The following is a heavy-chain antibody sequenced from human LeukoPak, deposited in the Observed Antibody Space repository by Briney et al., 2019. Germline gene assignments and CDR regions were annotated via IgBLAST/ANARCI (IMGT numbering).Heavy chain of an antibody. V-gene: IGHV3-30*18. D-gene: IGHD1-26*01. CDR2: ISYDGSNK. Sequence: GGSLRLSCAASGFTFSSYGMHWVRQAPGKGLEWVAVISYDGSNKYYADSVKGRFTISRDNPKNTLYLQMNSLRAEDTAVYYCAKDDLTDGGSYPNDWGQGTLVTVSS. CDR3: AKDDLTDGGSYPND. CDR1: GFTFSSYG. J-gene: IGHJ4*02.